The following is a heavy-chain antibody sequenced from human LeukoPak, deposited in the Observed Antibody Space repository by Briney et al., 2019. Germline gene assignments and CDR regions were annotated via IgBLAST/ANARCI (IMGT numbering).Heavy chain of an antibody. D-gene: IGHD3-22*01. CDR2: INHSGST. J-gene: IGHJ4*02. CDR1: GGSFSGYY. Sequence: SETLSLTCAVYGGSFSGYYWSWIRQPPGKGLEWIGEINHSGSTNYNPSLKSRVTISVDTSKNQFSLKLSSVTAADTAVYYCAKGYYDSSGYYFWGQGTLVTVSS. V-gene: IGHV4-34*01. CDR3: AKGYYDSSGYYF.